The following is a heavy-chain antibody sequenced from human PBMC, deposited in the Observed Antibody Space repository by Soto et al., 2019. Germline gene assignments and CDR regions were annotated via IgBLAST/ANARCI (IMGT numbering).Heavy chain of an antibody. D-gene: IGHD3-10*01. Sequence: GSLRLSCAASGFTFSSYAMSWVRQAPGKGLEWVSGFRSSGDGGTTYYADSVKGRFTISRDNSKNTLFLQMNSLRAEDTAIYYCAKKVNSGPGSQYFDYWGQGTLVTVSS. V-gene: IGHV3-23*01. CDR3: AKKVNSGPGSQYFDY. CDR2: FRSSGDGGTT. CDR1: GFTFSSYA. J-gene: IGHJ4*02.